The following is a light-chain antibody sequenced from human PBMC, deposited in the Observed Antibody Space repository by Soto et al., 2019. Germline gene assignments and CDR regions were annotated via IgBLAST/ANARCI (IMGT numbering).Light chain of an antibody. CDR3: SPFSVASPL. CDR1: SNDIGGYNY. CDR2: DVS. J-gene: IGLJ1*01. V-gene: IGLV2-14*01. Sequence: QSVLTQPASMSGSPGQSVTISCAGTSNDIGGYNYVSWYQHHPGTAPKLIIYDVSSRPSGVSHRFSGSKSGNTASLTISGLQAEDEADYYCSPFSVASPLFGTGTKVTV.